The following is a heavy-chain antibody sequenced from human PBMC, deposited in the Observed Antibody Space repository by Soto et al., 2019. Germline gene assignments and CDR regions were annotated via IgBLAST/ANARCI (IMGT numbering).Heavy chain of an antibody. V-gene: IGHV1-18*01. Sequence: QGQLVQSGAEVKKPGASVKVSCKASGYTFTRYGISWVRQAPGQGLEWMGWISGYNGDTNYAQKFQGRVTMTIDTSTSTAYMERRSLTSDDTAVYYCAKNGQPPYYYYGMDVWGQGTTVTVAS. CDR2: ISGYNGDT. D-gene: IGHD2-8*01. CDR3: AKNGQPPYYYYGMDV. J-gene: IGHJ6*02. CDR1: GYTFTRYG.